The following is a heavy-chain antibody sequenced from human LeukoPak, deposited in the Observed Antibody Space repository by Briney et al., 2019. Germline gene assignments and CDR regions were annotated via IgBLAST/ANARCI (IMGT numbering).Heavy chain of an antibody. CDR2: IYYSGST. CDR1: GGSISRYY. V-gene: IGHV4-59*01. D-gene: IGHD1-7*01. J-gene: IGHJ3*02. CDR3: ARGPVGGTTYNDGDAFDI. Sequence: SETLSLTCTVSGGSISRYYWSWIRQPPGKGLEWIGYIYYSGSTNYNPSLKSRVTISVDTSKNQFSLKLSSVTAADTAVYYCARGPVGGTTYNDGDAFDIWGQGTMVTVSS.